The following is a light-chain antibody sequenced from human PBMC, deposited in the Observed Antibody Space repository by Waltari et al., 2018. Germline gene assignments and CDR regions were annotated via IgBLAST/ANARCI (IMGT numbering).Light chain of an antibody. CDR3: QQYNNWPYT. Sequence: ELVMTQSPATLSVSPGERATLSCRASQSVSSNLAWYQQKPGQATRLLIFGASTRATGIPARFSGSGSGTEFTLTISSLQSEDFAIYYCQQYNNWPYTFGQGTKLEIK. CDR2: GAS. V-gene: IGKV3-15*01. J-gene: IGKJ2*01. CDR1: QSVSSN.